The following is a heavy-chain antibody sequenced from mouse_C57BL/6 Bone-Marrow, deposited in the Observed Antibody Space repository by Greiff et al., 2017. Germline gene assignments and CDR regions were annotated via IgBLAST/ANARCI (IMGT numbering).Heavy chain of an antibody. J-gene: IGHJ2*01. V-gene: IGHV1-55*01. D-gene: IGHD2-2*01. CDR2: IYPGSGST. CDR1: GYTFTSYW. CDR3: ASAGLLWLRLCDY. Sequence: QVQLQQSGAELVKPGASVKMSCKASGYTFTSYWITWVKQRPGQGLEWIGDIYPGSGSTNYNEKFKSKATLTVDTSSSTAYMQLSSLTSEDSAVYYCASAGLLWLRLCDYWGQGTTLTVSS.